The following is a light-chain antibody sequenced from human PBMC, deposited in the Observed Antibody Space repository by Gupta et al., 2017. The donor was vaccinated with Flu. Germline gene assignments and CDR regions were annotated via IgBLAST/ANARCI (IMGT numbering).Light chain of an antibody. CDR1: QSLLYTSNNKNS. V-gene: IGKV4-1*01. CDR3: QQYIDNPWT. J-gene: IGKJ1*01. Sequence: DIVMTQSPASLAVSLGERATINCKSSQSLLYTSNNKNSLSWFQQRPGQPPKLLIYWASTRESGVPDRFSGSGSGTDFTLTISSLQAEDVAVYYCQQYIDNPWTFGQGTKVEI. CDR2: WAS.